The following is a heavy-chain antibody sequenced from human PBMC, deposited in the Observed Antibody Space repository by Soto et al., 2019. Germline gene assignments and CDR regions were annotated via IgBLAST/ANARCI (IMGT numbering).Heavy chain of an antibody. V-gene: IGHV3-30-3*01. J-gene: IGHJ4*02. CDR1: GFTFTAFA. D-gene: IGHD3-9*01. Sequence: QVQLVESGGSVVQPGWSLSLSCAASGFTFTAFAIHWVRQAPGKGLEWVAIISYDGGDTHYADSVKGRLTISRDNSKNTVYLQMNSLRPEDTAVYYCARDRFFDSYSFDYWGQGTLVTVSS. CDR2: ISYDGGDT. CDR3: ARDRFFDSYSFDY.